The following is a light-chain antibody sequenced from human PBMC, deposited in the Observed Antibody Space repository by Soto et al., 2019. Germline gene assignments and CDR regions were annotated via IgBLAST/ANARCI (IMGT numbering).Light chain of an antibody. J-gene: IGKJ1*01. V-gene: IGKV1-5*01. Sequence: DIQMTQSPSTLSGSVGDRVTITCRASQSISNWVAWYQQKPGKAPKLLIYDASTLESGVPSRFSGSGSGTEFTLAISSLQPDDFATYYCQQYKSYSQTFGQGTKVDIK. CDR1: QSISNW. CDR2: DAS. CDR3: QQYKSYSQT.